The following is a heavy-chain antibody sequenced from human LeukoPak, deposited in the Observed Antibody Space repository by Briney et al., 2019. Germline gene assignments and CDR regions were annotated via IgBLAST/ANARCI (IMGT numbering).Heavy chain of an antibody. CDR3: YYASGSYP. CDR1: GFTVSSNY. J-gene: IGHJ5*02. Sequence: GGSLRLSCAASGFTVSSNYMSWVRQAPGKGLEWVSLIYTGGSTYYADSVKGRFIISRDNSKNTVYLQMNSLRVEDTSVYYCYYASGSYPWGQGTLVTVSS. D-gene: IGHD3-10*01. V-gene: IGHV3-66*01. CDR2: IYTGGST.